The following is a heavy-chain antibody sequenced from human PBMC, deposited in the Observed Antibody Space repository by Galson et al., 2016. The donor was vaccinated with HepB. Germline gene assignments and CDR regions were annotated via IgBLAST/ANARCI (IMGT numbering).Heavy chain of an antibody. V-gene: IGHV4-39*01. CDR2: MDHNGST. CDR1: GGSINSSSYS. Sequence: SETLSLTCTVSGGSINSSSYSWGWIRQPPGKGLEWIGTMDHNGSTYYNTSLKSRVTISADTSKIQFSLKLSSVTAADTAVYYCARRGGGPEIAALGSRFRRRTYVMDVWGKGTTVTVSS. CDR3: ARRGGGPEIAALGSRFRRRTYVMDV. J-gene: IGHJ6*04. D-gene: IGHD6-6*01.